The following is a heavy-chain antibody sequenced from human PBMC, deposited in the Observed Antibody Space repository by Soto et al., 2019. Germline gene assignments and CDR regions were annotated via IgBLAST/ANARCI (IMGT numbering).Heavy chain of an antibody. CDR3: AHPRGYGVFDAVDI. V-gene: IGHV3-23*01. D-gene: IGHD4-17*01. CDR1: GFTFGLYW. CDR2: ISSSGDST. J-gene: IGHJ3*02. Sequence: GGSLRLSCAASGFTFGLYWMGWVRQTPGKGLEWVSAISSSGDSTYYAESVRGRFTISRDNSINTLYLQMRSLRPEDTAVYYCAHPRGYGVFDAVDIWGQGTMVTVSS.